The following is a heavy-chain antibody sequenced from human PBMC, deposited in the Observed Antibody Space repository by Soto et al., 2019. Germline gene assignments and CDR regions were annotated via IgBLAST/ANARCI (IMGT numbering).Heavy chain of an antibody. CDR1: GYTFTGYY. D-gene: IGHD6-6*01. Sequence: GASVKVSCKASGYTFTGYYMHWVRQAPGQGLEWMGWINPNSGGTNYAQKFQGRVTMTRDTSISTAYMELSRLRSDDTAVYYCARAPNPYSSSSGWFDHWGQGTLVTVSS. CDR3: ARAPNPYSSSSGWFDH. J-gene: IGHJ5*02. CDR2: INPNSGGT. V-gene: IGHV1-2*02.